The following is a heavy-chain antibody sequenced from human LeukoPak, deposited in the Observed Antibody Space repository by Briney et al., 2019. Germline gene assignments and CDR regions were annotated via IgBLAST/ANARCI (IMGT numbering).Heavy chain of an antibody. CDR1: GVSITHY. CDR2: FYYSGNT. D-gene: IGHD5-12*01. CDR3: ARQWDIVATWGRWFDP. V-gene: IGHV4-39*01. Sequence: SETLSLTCTVSGVSITHYWGWIRQPPGKGLEWIGSFYYSGNTYYNSSLECRVTISVDTSKNQFSLKLTSVTAADTAIYYCARQWDIVATWGRWFDPWGQGILVTVSS. J-gene: IGHJ5*02.